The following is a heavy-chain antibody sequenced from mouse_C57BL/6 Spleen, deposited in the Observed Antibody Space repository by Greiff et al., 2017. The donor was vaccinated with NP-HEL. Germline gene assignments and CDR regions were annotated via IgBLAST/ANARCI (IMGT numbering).Heavy chain of an antibody. CDR3: ASPAYYYGSSPFAY. J-gene: IGHJ3*01. Sequence: VQLQQPGAELVKPGASVKLSCKASGYTFTSYWMHWVKQRPGQGLEWIGMIHPNSGSTNYNEKFKSKATLTVDKSSSTAYMQLSSLTSEDSAVYYCASPAYYYGSSPFAYWGKGTLVTVSA. V-gene: IGHV1-64*01. CDR1: GYTFTSYW. D-gene: IGHD1-1*01. CDR2: IHPNSGST.